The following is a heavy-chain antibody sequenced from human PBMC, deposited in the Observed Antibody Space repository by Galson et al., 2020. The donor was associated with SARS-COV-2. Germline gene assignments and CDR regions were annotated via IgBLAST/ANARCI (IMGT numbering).Heavy chain of an antibody. CDR3: AITYYYDGSGSIDPFDI. CDR1: GYTFSTYD. CDR2: MSPNSGDT. V-gene: IGHV1-8*01. J-gene: IGHJ3*02. Sequence: ASVKVSCKASGYTFSTYDINWVRQATGQGLEWMARMSPNSGDTAYAQKFQGRVTMTRNTSMSTAYLELGSLSSEDTAVYYCAITYYYDGSGSIDPFDIWGQGTMVTVSS. D-gene: IGHD3-22*01.